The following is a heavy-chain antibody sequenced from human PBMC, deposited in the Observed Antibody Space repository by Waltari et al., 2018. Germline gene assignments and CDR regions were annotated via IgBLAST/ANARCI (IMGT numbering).Heavy chain of an antibody. V-gene: IGHV4-34*01. D-gene: IGHD4-17*01. CDR2: INHSGST. CDR1: GGSFSGYY. CDR3: ARALNDDYGDSFDY. J-gene: IGHJ4*02. Sequence: QVQLQQWGAGLLKPSETLSLTCAVYGGSFSGYYWSWIRQPPGQGLEWIGEINHSGSTNYNPTLKSRVTISVDTSKNQFSLKLSSVTAADTAVYYCARALNDDYGDSFDYWGQGTLVTVSS.